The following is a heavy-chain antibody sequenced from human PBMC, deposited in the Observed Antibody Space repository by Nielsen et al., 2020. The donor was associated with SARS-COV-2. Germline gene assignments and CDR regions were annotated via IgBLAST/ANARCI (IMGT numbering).Heavy chain of an antibody. D-gene: IGHD6-19*01. J-gene: IGHJ4*02. CDR1: GYSFNMYT. CDR3: AKDIRSRYNSGWYCFDY. Sequence: ASVKVSCKASGYSFNMYTMNWVRQAPGQGLEWMGWINTKTGDPTYAQGFSGRFVFSVDTSVTTAYLQISSLEAEDTAVYYCAKDIRSRYNSGWYCFDYWGRGTLV. V-gene: IGHV7-4-1*02. CDR2: INTKTGDP.